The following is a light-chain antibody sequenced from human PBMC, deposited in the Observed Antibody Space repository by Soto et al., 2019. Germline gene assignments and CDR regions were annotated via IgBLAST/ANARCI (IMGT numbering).Light chain of an antibody. CDR3: AAWDDSLSGVV. CDR2: RNN. V-gene: IGLV1-47*01. CDR1: SSNIGSNY. J-gene: IGLJ3*02. Sequence: QSVLTQPPSASGTPGQRVTISCSGRSSNIGSNYVYWYQQLPGTAPKLLIYRNNQRPSGVPDRSSGSKSGTSASLAISGLRSEDEANYYCAAWDDSLSGVVFGGGTKLTVL.